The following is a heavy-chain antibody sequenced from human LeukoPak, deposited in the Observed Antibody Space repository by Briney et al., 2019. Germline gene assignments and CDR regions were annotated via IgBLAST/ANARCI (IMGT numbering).Heavy chain of an antibody. D-gene: IGHD2-15*01. J-gene: IGHJ4*02. Sequence: GGSLRLSCAASGFTFSSYAMSWVRQAPGKGLEWVSAISGSGGSTYYADSVKGRFIISRDNSKNTLYLQMNSLRAEDTAVYYCAKDIVVVVAAPRFDYWGQGTLVTVSS. CDR3: AKDIVVVVAAPRFDY. CDR1: GFTFSSYA. CDR2: ISGSGGST. V-gene: IGHV3-23*01.